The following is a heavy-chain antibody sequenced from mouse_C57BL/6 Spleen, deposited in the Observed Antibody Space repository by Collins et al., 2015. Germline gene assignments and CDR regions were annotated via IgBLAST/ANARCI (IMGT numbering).Heavy chain of an antibody. CDR1: GYSITSDYA. Sequence: DVQLQESGPGLVKPSQSLSLTCTVTGYSITSDYAWNWIRQFPGNKLEWMGYISYSGSTSYNPSLKSRISITRDTSKNQFFLQLNSVTTEDTATYYCARYSSGWFAYWGQGTLVTVSA. CDR3: ARYSSGWFAY. J-gene: IGHJ3*01. V-gene: IGHV3-2*02. D-gene: IGHD3-1*01. CDR2: ISYSGST.